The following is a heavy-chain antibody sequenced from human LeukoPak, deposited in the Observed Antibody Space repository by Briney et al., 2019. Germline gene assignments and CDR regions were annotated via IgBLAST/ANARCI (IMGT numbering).Heavy chain of an antibody. J-gene: IGHJ4*02. CDR2: IYSGGTT. CDR1: GFTFSSYE. D-gene: IGHD3-9*01. V-gene: IGHV3-53*01. Sequence: GGSLRLSCAASGFTFSSYEMNWVRQAPGKGLEWVSVIYSGGTTYYADSVKGRFTISRHNSKNTLYLQMNNLRAEDTAIYYCAFSYYDILTGYSAFDYWGQGTPVTVSS. CDR3: AFSYYDILTGYSAFDY.